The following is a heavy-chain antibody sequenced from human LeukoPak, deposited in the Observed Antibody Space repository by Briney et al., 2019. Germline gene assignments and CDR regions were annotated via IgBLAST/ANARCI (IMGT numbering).Heavy chain of an antibody. CDR3: ARDWDYGGKSGYNWFDP. J-gene: IGHJ5*02. CDR1: GYTFTSYG. D-gene: IGHD4-23*01. CDR2: ISAYNGNT. V-gene: IGHV1-18*01. Sequence: ASVKVSCKASGYTFTSYGIGWVRQVPGQGLEWMGWISAYNGNTSHAQKFQGRVTMTTDTSTTTAYMELRSLRSDDTAVYYCARDWDYGGKSGYNWFDPWGQGTLVTVSS.